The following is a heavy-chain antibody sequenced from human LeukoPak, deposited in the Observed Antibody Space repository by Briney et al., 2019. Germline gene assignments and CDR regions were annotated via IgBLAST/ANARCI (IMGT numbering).Heavy chain of an antibody. CDR3: ARVFGCSSTSCYGGADY. CDR1: GGSISSGSYY. V-gene: IGHV4-61*02. J-gene: IGHJ4*02. Sequence: SETLSLTCTVSGGSISSGSYYWGWIRQPPGKGLEWIGRIYTSGSTNYYPSLKSRVTISVDTSKNQFSLKLSSVTAADTAVYYCARVFGCSSTSCYGGADYWGQGTLVTVSS. CDR2: IYTSGST. D-gene: IGHD2-2*01.